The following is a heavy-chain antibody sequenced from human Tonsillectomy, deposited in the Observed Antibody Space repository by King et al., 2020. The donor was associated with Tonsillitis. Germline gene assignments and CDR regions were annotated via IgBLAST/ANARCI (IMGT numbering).Heavy chain of an antibody. V-gene: IGHV1-69*01. CDR3: SLLEDYYMDV. CDR1: GGTFSSHV. Sequence: VQLVESGAEVKRPGSSVKVSCKSSGGTFSSHVFSWVRQAPGQGLEGMGGIIPMYGPLTYAQNFRVRVTITADESTSTAYMELSSLRPEDTAVYYCSLLEDYYMDVWGTGTTVTVSS. D-gene: IGHD5-24*01. CDR2: IIPMYGPL. J-gene: IGHJ6*03.